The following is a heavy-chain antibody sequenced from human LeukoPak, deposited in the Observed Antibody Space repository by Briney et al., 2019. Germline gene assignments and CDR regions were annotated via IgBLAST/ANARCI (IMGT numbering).Heavy chain of an antibody. CDR3: AGDGYNSRRFFDY. CDR1: GYTFTGYY. Sequence: ASVKVSCKASGYTFTGYYMHWVRQAPGQGLEWMGWINPNSGGTNYAQKFQGRVTMTRDTSISTAYMELSRLISDDTAVYYCAGDGYNSRRFFDYWGQGTLVTVSS. V-gene: IGHV1-2*02. CDR2: INPNSGGT. D-gene: IGHD5-24*01. J-gene: IGHJ4*02.